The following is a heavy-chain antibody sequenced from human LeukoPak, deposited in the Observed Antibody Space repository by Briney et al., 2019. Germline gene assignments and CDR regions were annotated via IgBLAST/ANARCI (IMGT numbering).Heavy chain of an antibody. V-gene: IGHV4-59*01. Sequence: PSETLSLTCTVSGGSISSYYWSWIRQPPGKGLEWIGYISYSGSTNFDPSLKSRVTISVDTSKNQFSLKLSSVTAADTAVYYCAREGTAGTNLNWFDPWGQGTLVTVSS. D-gene: IGHD1-1*01. CDR2: ISYSGST. J-gene: IGHJ5*02. CDR3: AREGTAGTNLNWFDP. CDR1: GGSISSYY.